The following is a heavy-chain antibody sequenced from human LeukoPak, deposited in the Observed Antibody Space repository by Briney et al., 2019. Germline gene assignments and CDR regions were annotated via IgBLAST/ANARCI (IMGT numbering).Heavy chain of an antibody. D-gene: IGHD3-10*01. CDR1: GGSVSSGGYY. V-gene: IGHV4-31*03. CDR3: ARVGGSGSLEI. Sequence: PSQTLSLTCTVSGGSVSSGGYYWSWIRQHPGKGLEWIGYIYYSGSTYYNPSHKSRVTISVDTSKNQFSLKLSSVTAADTAVYYCARVGGSGSLEIWGQGTLVTVSS. J-gene: IGHJ4*02. CDR2: IYYSGST.